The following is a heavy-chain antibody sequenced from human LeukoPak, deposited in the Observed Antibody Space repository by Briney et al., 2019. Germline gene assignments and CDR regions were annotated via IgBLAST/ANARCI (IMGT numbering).Heavy chain of an antibody. CDR3: AKDGLISGSGSYPDY. Sequence: PGGSLRLSCVASGFTFSSYAMTWVRQAPGKGLEWVAVISYDGSNKYYADSVKGRFTISRDNSKNTLYLQMNSLRAEDTAVYYCAKDGLISGSGSYPDYWGQGTLVTVSS. D-gene: IGHD3-10*01. CDR2: ISYDGSNK. CDR1: GFTFSSYA. V-gene: IGHV3-30*18. J-gene: IGHJ4*02.